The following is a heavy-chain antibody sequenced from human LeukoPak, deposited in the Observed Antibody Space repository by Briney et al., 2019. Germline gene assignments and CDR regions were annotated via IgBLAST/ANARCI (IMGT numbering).Heavy chain of an antibody. CDR1: GFTFSSYS. D-gene: IGHD5-12*01. V-gene: IGHV3-48*01. J-gene: IGHJ3*02. CDR3: AREWLRLDHDAFDI. CDR2: ISSSSSTI. Sequence: PGGSLRLSCAASGFTFSSYSMNWVRQAPGKGLEWVSYISSSSSTIYYADSVKGRFAISRDNAKNSLYLQMNSLRAEDTAVYYCAREWLRLDHDAFDIWGQGTMVTVSS.